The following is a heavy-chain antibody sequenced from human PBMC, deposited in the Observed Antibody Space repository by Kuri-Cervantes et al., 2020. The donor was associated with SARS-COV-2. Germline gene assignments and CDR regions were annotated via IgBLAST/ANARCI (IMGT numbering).Heavy chain of an antibody. Sequence: GESLKISCAASGFTFSSYAMNWVRQAPGKGLEWVSYISSSSSTIYYADSVKGRFTISRDNAKNSLYLQMNNLRDEDTAVYYCAREGVTGTTYYYYYGMDVWGQGTTVTVSS. CDR3: AREGVTGTTYYYYYGMDV. J-gene: IGHJ6*02. CDR2: ISSSSSTI. D-gene: IGHD1-7*01. V-gene: IGHV3-48*02. CDR1: GFTFSSYA.